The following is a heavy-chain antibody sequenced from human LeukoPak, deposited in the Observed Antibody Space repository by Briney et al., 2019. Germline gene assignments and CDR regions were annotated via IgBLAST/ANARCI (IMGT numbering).Heavy chain of an antibody. J-gene: IGHJ4*02. CDR2: INWNGGST. CDR1: GFTFDDYG. CDR3: AREVPLDYGDFSYFDY. D-gene: IGHD4-17*01. Sequence: PGGSLRLSCAASGFTFDDYGMSWVRQAPGKGLEWVSGINWNGGSTGYADSVKGRFTISRDNAKNSLYLQMNSLRAEDTAFYYCAREVPLDYGDFSYFDYWGQGTLVTVSS. V-gene: IGHV3-20*04.